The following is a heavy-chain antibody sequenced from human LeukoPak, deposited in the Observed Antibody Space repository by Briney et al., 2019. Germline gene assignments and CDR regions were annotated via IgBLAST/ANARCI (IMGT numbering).Heavy chain of an antibody. CDR2: ISGSGGST. Sequence: GGSLRLSCAASGFTFSSYAMSWVRQAPGKGLEWVSAISGSGGSTHYADSVKGRFTISRDNSKNTLYLQMNSLRAEGTAVYYCASGYGSGSGTWGQGTLVTVSS. CDR1: GFTFSSYA. D-gene: IGHD3-10*01. V-gene: IGHV3-23*01. J-gene: IGHJ5*02. CDR3: ASGYGSGSGT.